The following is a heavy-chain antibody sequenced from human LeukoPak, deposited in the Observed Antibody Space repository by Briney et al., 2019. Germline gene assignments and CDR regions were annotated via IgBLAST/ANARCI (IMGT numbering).Heavy chain of an antibody. CDR3: ALLYYNSSGYNSLDY. V-gene: IGHV1-2*02. J-gene: IGHJ4*02. Sequence: ASVKVSCKASRYTFTGYFMHWVRQAPGQGLEWMGWINPNSGGTNYTQKFQGRVTMTRDTSISTAYMELSRLRSDDTAVYYCALLYYNSSGYNSLDYWGQGTLVTVSS. CDR2: INPNSGGT. CDR1: RYTFTGYF. D-gene: IGHD3-22*01.